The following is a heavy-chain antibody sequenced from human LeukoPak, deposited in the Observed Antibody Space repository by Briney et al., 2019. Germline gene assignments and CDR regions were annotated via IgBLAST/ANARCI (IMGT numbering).Heavy chain of an antibody. J-gene: IGHJ4*02. CDR1: SDSIYSSNYY. Sequence: ETLSLTCTVSSDSIYSSNYYWGWIRQPPGKGLEWIGSIYYSGSTNYNPSLKSRVTISVDTSKNQFSLKLSSVTAADTAVYYCARQQLSQLYYFDNWGQGTLVTVSS. CDR2: IYYSGST. D-gene: IGHD6-13*01. V-gene: IGHV4-39*07. CDR3: ARQQLSQLYYFDN.